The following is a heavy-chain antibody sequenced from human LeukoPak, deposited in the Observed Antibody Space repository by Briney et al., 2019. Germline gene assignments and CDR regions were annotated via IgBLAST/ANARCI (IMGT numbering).Heavy chain of an antibody. CDR3: ARGHGYVWGKSSP. CDR2: INESGST. V-gene: IGHV4-34*01. J-gene: IGHJ5*02. D-gene: IGHD3-16*01. CDR1: GGSINPYY. Sequence: PSETLSLTCAVYGGSINPYYWSWIRQSPERGLEWSGEINESGSTKYNPSLKSRVTISVDTSKNQFSMKLHTVTAADTAVYYCARGHGYVWGKSSPWGQGTLVTVSS.